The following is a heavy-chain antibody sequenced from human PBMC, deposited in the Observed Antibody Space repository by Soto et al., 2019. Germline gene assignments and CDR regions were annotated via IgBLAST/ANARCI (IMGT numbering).Heavy chain of an antibody. CDR2: IYYSGST. Sequence: PSETLSLTCTVSGGSVSSGSYYWSWIRQPPGKGLEWIGYIYYSGSTNYNPSLKSRVTISVDTSKNQFSLKLSSVTAAGTAVYYCASTMGGSIAAAQYPIYGMDVWGQGTTVTVSS. J-gene: IGHJ6*02. D-gene: IGHD6-13*01. CDR3: ASTMGGSIAAAQYPIYGMDV. CDR1: GGSVSSGSYY. V-gene: IGHV4-61*01.